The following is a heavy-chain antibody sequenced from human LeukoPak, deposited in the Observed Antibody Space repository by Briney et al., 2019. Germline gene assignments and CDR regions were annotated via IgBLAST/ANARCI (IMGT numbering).Heavy chain of an antibody. Sequence: GGALRLSCAAPGFTFSSYVMHWVRQAPGKGPGWVALISYEGRNKYYADSVKGRFTISRDDSKNTLYVQMNSLRAEDTAVYYCARGPRTGTAFYYYGMDVWGQGDTVTVSS. CDR1: GFTFSSYV. CDR3: ARGPRTGTAFYYYGMDV. CDR2: ISYEGRNK. J-gene: IGHJ6*02. V-gene: IGHV3-30*04. D-gene: IGHD1-7*01.